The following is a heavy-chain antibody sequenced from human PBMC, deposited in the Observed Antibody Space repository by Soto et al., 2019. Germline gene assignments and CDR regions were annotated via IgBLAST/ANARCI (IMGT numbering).Heavy chain of an antibody. CDR3: ARGYCSISSCSNWLDP. D-gene: IGHD2-2*01. V-gene: IGHV4-30-2*01. Sequence: QLQLQESGSGLVKPSQTLSLTCAVSGGSISSGYSWSWIRQPPGKGLEWIGYIYHSGITYYNPSLKSRVTISVDRSKNQFFLKLSSVTAADTAVYYCARGYCSISSCSNWLDPWGQGTLVTVSS. J-gene: IGHJ5*02. CDR1: GGSISSGYS. CDR2: IYHSGIT.